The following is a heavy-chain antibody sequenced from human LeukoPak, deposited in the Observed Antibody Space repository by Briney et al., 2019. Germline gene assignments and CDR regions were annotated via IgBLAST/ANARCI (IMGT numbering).Heavy chain of an antibody. Sequence: PSETLSLTCTVSGGSISSYYCTWIRQPPGKGLEWIGYIHYSGSTNYNPSLKSRVTISVDTSKNQFSLNLSSVTAADTAVYYCARSFIVSATTGYWFDPWGQGTLVTVSS. CDR3: ARSFIVSATTGYWFDP. V-gene: IGHV4-59*01. J-gene: IGHJ5*02. CDR2: IHYSGST. CDR1: GGSISSYY. D-gene: IGHD4-17*01.